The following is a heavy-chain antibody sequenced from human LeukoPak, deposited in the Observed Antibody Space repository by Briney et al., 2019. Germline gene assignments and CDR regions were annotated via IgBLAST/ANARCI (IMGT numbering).Heavy chain of an antibody. CDR3: ARRDDGYKYYFDY. J-gene: IGHJ4*02. CDR2: IYLDDSDT. V-gene: IGHV5-51*01. CDR1: GYTSTNYW. D-gene: IGHD5-24*01. Sequence: GDSLKISCKGPGYTSTNYWIAWVRQMPGKGLEWMGIIYLDDSDTRYSPSFQGQVTISADKSINTAYLQWSSLKASDTAIYYCARRDDGYKYYFDYWGQGTLVTVSS.